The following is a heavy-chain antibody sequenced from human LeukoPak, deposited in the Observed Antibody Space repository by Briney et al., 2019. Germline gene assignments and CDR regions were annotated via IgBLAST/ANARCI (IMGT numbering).Heavy chain of an antibody. D-gene: IGHD3-10*01. CDR3: AGGYYGSGRSSSDAFDI. CDR1: GFTFSSYS. J-gene: IGHJ3*02. V-gene: IGHV3-21*01. Sequence: GGSLRLSCAASGFTFSSYSMNWVRQAPGKGLEWVSSISSSSSYIYYADSVKGRFTISRDNANNSLYLQMNSLRAEDTAVYYCAGGYYGSGRSSSDAFDIWGQGTMVTVSS. CDR2: ISSSSSYI.